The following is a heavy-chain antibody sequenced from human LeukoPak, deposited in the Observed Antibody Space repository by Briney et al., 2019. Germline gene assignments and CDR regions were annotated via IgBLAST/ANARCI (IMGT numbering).Heavy chain of an antibody. D-gene: IGHD4-17*01. Sequence: SETLSLTCTVSGASFNNYSCHWIRQPPGKGLEWIGYMYYSGSTDYNPSLKSRVTMSLDTSKNQFSLNLSSVTAADTAVYYRARGPTVTTDYWGQGILVTVSS. CDR2: MYYSGST. J-gene: IGHJ4*02. CDR3: ARGPTVTTDY. V-gene: IGHV4-59*01. CDR1: GASFNNYS.